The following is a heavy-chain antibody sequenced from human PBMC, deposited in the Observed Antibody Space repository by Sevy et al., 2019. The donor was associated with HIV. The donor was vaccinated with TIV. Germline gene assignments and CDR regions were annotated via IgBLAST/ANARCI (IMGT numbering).Heavy chain of an antibody. V-gene: IGHV4-59*01. CDR1: GGSISNYC. Sequence: SETLSLTCTVSGGSISNYCWSWIRQPPGKGLEWIGYIYYRGSTNYNPSLKSRITLSVDTSKNQFSLKLSSVTAADTAVYYCARESIGAVGDFDYWGQGTLVTVSS. CDR3: ARESIGAVGDFDY. J-gene: IGHJ4*02. D-gene: IGHD6-13*01. CDR2: IYYRGST.